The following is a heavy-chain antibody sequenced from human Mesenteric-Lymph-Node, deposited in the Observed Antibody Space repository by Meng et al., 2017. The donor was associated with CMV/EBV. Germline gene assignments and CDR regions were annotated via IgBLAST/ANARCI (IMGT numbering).Heavy chain of an antibody. J-gene: IGHJ5*02. Sequence: GGSLRLSCAASGFTFNTYYMSWVRQAAGKGLEWVSSISSSSSYIYYADSVKGRFTIPRDNAKNSLYLQMNSLRAEDTAVYYCARDNRNYWFDPWGQGTLVTVSS. D-gene: IGHD1-14*01. V-gene: IGHV3-21*01. CDR2: ISSSSSYI. CDR1: GFTFNTYY. CDR3: ARDNRNYWFDP.